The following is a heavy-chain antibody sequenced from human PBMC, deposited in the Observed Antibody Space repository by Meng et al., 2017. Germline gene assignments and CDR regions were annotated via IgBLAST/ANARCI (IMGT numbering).Heavy chain of an antibody. D-gene: IGHD6-19*01. Sequence: GGSLRLSCAASGFTFSSYGMHWVRQAPGKGLEWVAVIWYDGSNKYYADSVKGRFTISRDNSKNTLYLQMNSVRAEDTAVYYCARVKVPGIAVAGTVFDYWGQGTLVTVSS. CDR1: GFTFSSYG. CDR2: IWYDGSNK. V-gene: IGHV3-33*01. CDR3: ARVKVPGIAVAGTVFDY. J-gene: IGHJ4*02.